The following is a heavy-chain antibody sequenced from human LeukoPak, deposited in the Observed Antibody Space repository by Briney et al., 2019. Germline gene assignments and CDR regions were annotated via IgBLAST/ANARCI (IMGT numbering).Heavy chain of an antibody. CDR1: GGSFSGHY. V-gene: IGHV4-34*01. J-gene: IGHJ6*02. CDR3: ARGSYCSSTSCYSGYYYYGMDV. D-gene: IGHD2-2*01. CDR2: IYYSGST. Sequence: SETLSLTCAVYGGSFSGHYWSWIRQPPGKGLEWIGSIYYSGSTYYNPSLKSRVTISVDTSKNQFSLKLSSVTAADTAVYYCARGSYCSSTSCYSGYYYYGMDVWGQGTTVTVSS.